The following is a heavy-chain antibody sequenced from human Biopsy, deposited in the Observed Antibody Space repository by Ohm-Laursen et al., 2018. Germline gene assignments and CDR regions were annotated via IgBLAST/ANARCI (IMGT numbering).Heavy chain of an antibody. CDR2: INPHSGTT. CDR3: AKGQDLRGGAEYFQH. D-gene: IGHD2-15*01. Sequence: ASVKASCKASGYTFTGQYLHWVRQVPGQGLEWMGWINPHSGTTKFAQDFQGRVTMTRDTSITTAYMELRRLRYDDTAVYYCAKGQDLRGGAEYFQHWGQGALVTVSS. J-gene: IGHJ1*01. V-gene: IGHV1-2*02. CDR1: GYTFTGQY.